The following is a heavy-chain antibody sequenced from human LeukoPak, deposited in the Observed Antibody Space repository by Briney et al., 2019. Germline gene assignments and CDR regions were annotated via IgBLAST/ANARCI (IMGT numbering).Heavy chain of an antibody. CDR1: GFSLTTSGVG. CDR2: INWDDQK. J-gene: IGHJ5*02. Sequence: SGPTLVKPTQTLTLTCTFSGFSLTTSGVGVGWIRQPPGKALEWLALINWDDQKVYSPSLQSRLSITKDTSKNQVVLTMANVDPVDTATYYCAHRRDSSGYQYRYWFAPWGQGTLVIVSS. V-gene: IGHV2-5*02. CDR3: AHRRDSSGYQYRYWFAP. D-gene: IGHD3-22*01.